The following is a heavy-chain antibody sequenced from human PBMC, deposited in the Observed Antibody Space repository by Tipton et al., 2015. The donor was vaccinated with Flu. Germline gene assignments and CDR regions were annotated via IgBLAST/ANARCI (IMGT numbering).Heavy chain of an antibody. D-gene: IGHD4-11*01. Sequence: TLSLTCAVSGFSIRSAYYWGWVRQAPGRGLEWIGNINHNGNTYHNPSLRSRVTISVDTSKNQFSLKLTSVTAADTAVYFCARRDFSNYVSEPKNWFDFWGQGTLVTVSS. CDR3: ARRDFSNYVSEPKNWFDF. CDR1: GFSIRSAYY. J-gene: IGHJ5*01. CDR2: INHNGNT. V-gene: IGHV4-38-2*01.